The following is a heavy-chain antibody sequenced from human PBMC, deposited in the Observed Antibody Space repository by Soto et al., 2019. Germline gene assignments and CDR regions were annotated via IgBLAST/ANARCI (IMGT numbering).Heavy chain of an antibody. J-gene: IGHJ4*02. CDR3: ARDLSSGWLYLDF. Sequence: QVQLVQSGAEVKKTGASVKVSCKASGYTFTGYYIHWVRQAPGQGLEWMGWINPNNDGTKYAQKLPGRVTMTRHTSLTPAYMELSSLKSEDTAVYYCARDLSSGWLYLDFWGQGTLVTVSS. D-gene: IGHD6-19*01. V-gene: IGHV1-2*02. CDR1: GYTFTGYY. CDR2: INPNNDGT.